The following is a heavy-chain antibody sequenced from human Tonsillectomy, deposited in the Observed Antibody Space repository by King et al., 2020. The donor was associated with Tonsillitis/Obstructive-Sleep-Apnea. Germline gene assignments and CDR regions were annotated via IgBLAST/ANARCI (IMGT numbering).Heavy chain of an antibody. Sequence: VQLVESGAEVKKPGESLTISCTGSGYSFTSYWIGWVRQMPGNGLEWMGIIYPGDSDTRYSPSFQGQVTISADKSISTAYLQWSSLKASDTAMYYCATLGVAAADYYYMDVWGKGTTVTVSS. CDR2: IYPGDSDT. V-gene: IGHV5-51*01. D-gene: IGHD6-13*01. CDR3: ATLGVAAADYYYMDV. J-gene: IGHJ6*03. CDR1: GYSFTSYW.